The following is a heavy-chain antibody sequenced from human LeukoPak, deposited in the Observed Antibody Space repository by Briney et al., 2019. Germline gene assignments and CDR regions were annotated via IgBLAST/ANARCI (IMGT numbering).Heavy chain of an antibody. J-gene: IGHJ4*02. V-gene: IGHV4-59*01. D-gene: IGHD6-19*01. CDR3: ASRPLSSGPDY. Sequence: SETLSLTCTVSGGSISNKYWSWIRQPPGKGLEWIGYIYYSGSTNYNPSLKSRVTILVDTSKNQFSLKLSSVTAADTAVYFCASRPLSSGPDYWGQGTLVTVSS. CDR1: GGSISNKY. CDR2: IYYSGST.